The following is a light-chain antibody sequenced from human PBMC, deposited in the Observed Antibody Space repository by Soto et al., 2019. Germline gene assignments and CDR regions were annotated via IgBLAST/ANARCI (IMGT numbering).Light chain of an antibody. V-gene: IGKV1-9*01. Sequence: DIQLTRSPSFRSASVGGRVPFPCRASQAFSSLLAWYQQKPGKAPNLLIYGASTLQSGVPSRFSGSGSGTQFTLTISSLQPEDFATYYCQQLNSYPLTFGPGTTVDIK. CDR2: GAS. CDR1: QAFSSL. CDR3: QQLNSYPLT. J-gene: IGKJ3*01.